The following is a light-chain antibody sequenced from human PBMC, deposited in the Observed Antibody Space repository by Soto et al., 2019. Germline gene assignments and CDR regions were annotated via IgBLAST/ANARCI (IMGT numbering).Light chain of an antibody. V-gene: IGLV2-14*01. J-gene: IGLJ1*01. CDR1: SSDVCGYNY. CDR2: QVS. Sequence: QPVLTQPASVSGSPGQSITISCTGTSSDVCGYNYVSWFQQHPGKAPKLMMYQVSYRPSGVSSRFSGSKSGNTASLTISGLQAEDEADYFCSSYTSTTSPYVFGTGTKLTVL. CDR3: SSYTSTTSPYV.